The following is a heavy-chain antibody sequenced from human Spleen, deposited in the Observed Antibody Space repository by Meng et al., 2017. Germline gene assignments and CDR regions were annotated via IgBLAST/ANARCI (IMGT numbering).Heavy chain of an antibody. D-gene: IGHD6-13*01. V-gene: IGHV1-2*06. Sequence: ASVKVSCKPSGYTFPDYYIHWVRRAPGQGLEWMGRIDPKSGDTHYALKFQGRVTMTGDTSISTAYMELSGLRSDDTATYYCARDEDISAAGKLFGDYWGQGTLVPSPQ. J-gene: IGHJ4*02. CDR3: ARDEDISAAGKLFGDY. CDR2: IDPKSGDT. CDR1: GYTFPDYY.